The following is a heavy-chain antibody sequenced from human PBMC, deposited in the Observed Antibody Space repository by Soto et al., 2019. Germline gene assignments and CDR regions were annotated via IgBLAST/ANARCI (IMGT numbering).Heavy chain of an antibody. V-gene: IGHV5-51*01. CDR2: IYPGDSDT. Sequence: PGESLKISCKGSGYSFTNYWVGWVRQMPGKGLEWMGIIYPGDSDTRYSPSFQGQVTISADKSISTAYLRWSSLKASDTAMYYCARRMATEHRRGPGQITYYHYGMDVWGQGTTVTVSS. D-gene: IGHD5-12*01. CDR1: GYSFTNYW. CDR3: ARRMATEHRRGPGQITYYHYGMDV. J-gene: IGHJ6*02.